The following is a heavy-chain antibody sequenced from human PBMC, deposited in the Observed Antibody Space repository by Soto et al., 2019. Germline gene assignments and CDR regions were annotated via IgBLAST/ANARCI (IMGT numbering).Heavy chain of an antibody. D-gene: IGHD2-2*01. CDR2: ISSSSSSTYI. V-gene: IGHV3-21*01. CDR1: VFTFSTYS. Sequence: PGGSLRLSCSASVFTFSTYSMNWFRQAPGKGLEWVSSISSSSSSTYIFYADSVKGRFTISRDNAKNSLYLQMNSLRAEDTAVYYCARQGTSTKYYTVDVWGQGTTVTVSS. CDR3: ARQGTSTKYYTVDV. J-gene: IGHJ6*02.